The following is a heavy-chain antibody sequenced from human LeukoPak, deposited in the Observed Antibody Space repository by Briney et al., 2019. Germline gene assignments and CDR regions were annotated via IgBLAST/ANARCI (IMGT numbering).Heavy chain of an antibody. Sequence: SETLSLTCTVSGGSIGSYYWSWVRQPPGKGLEWIGFVYYTGSTNYSPSLKSRVTISVDTSKNQFSLKLRSVTAADTAVYYCAIDSGYNDAFDIWGQGTMVTVSS. D-gene: IGHD1-1*01. CDR3: AIDSGYNDAFDI. CDR1: GGSIGSYY. CDR2: VYYTGST. V-gene: IGHV4-59*01. J-gene: IGHJ3*02.